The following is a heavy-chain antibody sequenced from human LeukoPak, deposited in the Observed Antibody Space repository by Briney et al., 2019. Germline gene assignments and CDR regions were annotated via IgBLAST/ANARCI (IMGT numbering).Heavy chain of an antibody. CDR3: ARGTSSGWFLLDF. CDR2: INPHSGGT. J-gene: IGHJ4*02. Sequence: GASVKVSCKASGYTFTDYYMYWLRRAPGQGLEWMAWINPHSGGTNYAQKFQGRVTMTRDTSISTSYMELSSLRSDDTAIYYCARGTSSGWFLLDFWGQGTLVTASS. CDR1: GYTFTDYY. V-gene: IGHV1-2*02. D-gene: IGHD6-19*01.